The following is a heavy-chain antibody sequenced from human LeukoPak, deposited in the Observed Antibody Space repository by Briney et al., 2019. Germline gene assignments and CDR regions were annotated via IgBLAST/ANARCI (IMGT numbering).Heavy chain of an antibody. CDR2: INPNSGGT. V-gene: IGHV1-2*02. CDR3: ARGEVSSWYDYFQH. CDR1: GYTFTGYY. D-gene: IGHD6-13*01. J-gene: IGHJ1*01. Sequence: GSVKVSCKASGYTFTGYYMHWVRQAPGQGLEWMGWINPNSGGTKYAQKFQGRVTMTRDTSISTGDMELSRLGPDDMAVYYCARGEVSSWYDYFQHWGQGSLVTVSS.